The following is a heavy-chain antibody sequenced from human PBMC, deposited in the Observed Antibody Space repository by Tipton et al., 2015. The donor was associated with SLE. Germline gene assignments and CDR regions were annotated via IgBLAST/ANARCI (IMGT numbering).Heavy chain of an antibody. Sequence: GLVKPSGTLSLTCGVSGGSIRSNSWWSWVRQSPAKGLEWIGEIYHTETTNYNPSLKSRVTLSRDKSKNQFSLDLSSVTAADTAVYYCARGKDDFWGAKHFDHWGQGILVNVSS. CDR3: ARGKDDFWGAKHFDH. V-gene: IGHV4-4*02. J-gene: IGHJ4*02. D-gene: IGHD3-3*01. CDR2: IYHTETT. CDR1: GGSIRSNSW.